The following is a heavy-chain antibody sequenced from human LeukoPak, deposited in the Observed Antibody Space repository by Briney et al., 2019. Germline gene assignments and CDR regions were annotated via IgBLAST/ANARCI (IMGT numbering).Heavy chain of an antibody. CDR2: VYYSGST. J-gene: IGHJ4*02. Sequence: SETLSLTCTVSGGSISSYYWSWIRQPPGKGLEWIGYVYYSGSTNYNPSLKSRVTISVDTSKNQFSLRLNSVTAADTAVYYCARTIRITMIVMVFDYWGQGTLVTVSS. V-gene: IGHV4-59*01. CDR3: ARTIRITMIVMVFDY. D-gene: IGHD3-22*01. CDR1: GGSISSYY.